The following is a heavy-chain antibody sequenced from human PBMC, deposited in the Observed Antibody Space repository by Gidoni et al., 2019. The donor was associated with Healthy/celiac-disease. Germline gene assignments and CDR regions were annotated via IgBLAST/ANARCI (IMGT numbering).Heavy chain of an antibody. D-gene: IGHD6-19*01. Sequence: QLQLQESGSGLVKPSQTLSLTCAVSGGSISSGGYSWSWIRQPPGKGLEWIGYIYHSGSTYYNPSLKSRVTISVDRSKNQFSLKLSSVTAADTAVYYCARVNPAVEDGAFDYWGQGTLVTVSS. CDR1: GGSISSGGYS. J-gene: IGHJ4*02. V-gene: IGHV4-30-2*01. CDR2: IYHSGST. CDR3: ARVNPAVEDGAFDY.